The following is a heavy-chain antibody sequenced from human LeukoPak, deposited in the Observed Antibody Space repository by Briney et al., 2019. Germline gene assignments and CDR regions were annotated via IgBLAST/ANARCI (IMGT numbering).Heavy chain of an antibody. J-gene: IGHJ4*02. D-gene: IGHD6-19*01. CDR3: AREISSGWFHYFDY. CDR1: GGSFSGYY. CDR2: IYYSGST. Sequence: SETLSLTCAVYGGSFSGYYWSWIRQPPGKGLEWIGYIYYSGSTNYNPSLKSRVTISVDTSKNQFSLKLSSVTAADTAVYYCAREISSGWFHYFDYWGQGTLVTVSS. V-gene: IGHV4-59*01.